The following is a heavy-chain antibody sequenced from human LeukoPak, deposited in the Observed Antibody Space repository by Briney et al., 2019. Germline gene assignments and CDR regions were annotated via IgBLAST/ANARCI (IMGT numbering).Heavy chain of an antibody. CDR1: GFTFSSYS. CDR2: ISSSSSYI. CDR3: ASHRGFSPVESDY. D-gene: IGHD3-3*01. J-gene: IGHJ4*02. Sequence: GGSLRLSCAASGFTFSSYSMNWVRQAPGKGLEWVSSISSSSSYIYYADSVKGRFTISRDNAKNSLYLQMNSLRAEDTAVYYFASHRGFSPVESDYWGQGTLVTVSS. V-gene: IGHV3-21*01.